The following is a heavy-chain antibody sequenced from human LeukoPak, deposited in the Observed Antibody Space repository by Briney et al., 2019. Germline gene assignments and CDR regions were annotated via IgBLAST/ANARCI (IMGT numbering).Heavy chain of an antibody. J-gene: IGHJ4*02. V-gene: IGHV4-30-2*01. Sequence: SETLSLTCTVSGYSISSGGYSWSWIRQPPGKGLEWIGYIYHSGSTYYNPSLKSRVTISVDRSKNQFSLKLSSVTAADTAVYYCARAGPNIAAAGTGLLSFDYWGQGTLVTVSS. D-gene: IGHD6-13*01. CDR2: IYHSGST. CDR3: ARAGPNIAAAGTGLLSFDY. CDR1: GYSISSGGYS.